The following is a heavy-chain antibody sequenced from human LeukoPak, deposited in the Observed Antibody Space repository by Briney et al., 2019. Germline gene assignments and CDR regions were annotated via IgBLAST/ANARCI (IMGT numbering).Heavy chain of an antibody. CDR2: INRDGTGT. V-gene: IGHV3-74*01. J-gene: IGHJ4*02. Sequence: GGSLRLSCAPSGFIFSDYWFHWVRQTPGQGLVWVAAINRDGTGTSHADSVRGRFTVSRDNAKNTLYLQLNSLRADDTAVYYCVKPKVAFGMKSFGGHDSWGQGIRVIVSS. CDR3: VKPKVAFGMKSFGGHDS. D-gene: IGHD3-10*01. CDR1: GFIFSDYW.